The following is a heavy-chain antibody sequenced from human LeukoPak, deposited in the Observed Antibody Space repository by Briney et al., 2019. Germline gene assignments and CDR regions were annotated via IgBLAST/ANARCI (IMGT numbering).Heavy chain of an antibody. CDR1: GGSFSGYY. V-gene: IGHV4-34*01. Sequence: SETLSLTCAVYGGSFSGYYWSWIRQPPGKGLEWIGEINHSGSTNYNPSLKSRVTISVDTSKNQFSLKLSSVTAADTAVYYCARLGQLVRWGYYYYYMDVWGKGTTVTVSS. J-gene: IGHJ6*03. D-gene: IGHD6-6*01. CDR3: ARLGQLVRWGYYYYYMDV. CDR2: INHSGST.